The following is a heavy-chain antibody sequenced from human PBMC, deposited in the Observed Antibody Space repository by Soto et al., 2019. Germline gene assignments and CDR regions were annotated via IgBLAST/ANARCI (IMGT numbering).Heavy chain of an antibody. J-gene: IGHJ4*02. CDR2: INAGSGNT. CDR3: ARDASPAVH. V-gene: IGHV1-3*01. D-gene: IGHD2-2*01. CDR1: GYTFTGFS. Sequence: ASVKVACKASGYTFTGFSLHWVLQAPGQRLEWMGWINAGSGNTKYSQKFQGRVTITRDTSASTAYMELRSLRSDDTAVYYCARDASPAVHWCQGTLVTVSS.